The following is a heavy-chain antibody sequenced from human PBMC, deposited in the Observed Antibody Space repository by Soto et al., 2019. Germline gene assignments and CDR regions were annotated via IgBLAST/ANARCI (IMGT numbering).Heavy chain of an antibody. Sequence: EVQLVESGGGLVQPGGSLRLSCAGSGFTCSNYWMHWVRQAPGKGLEWVSRIDHDGPTDYADSVRGRFTISRDNAENTLYLQMNSLRSEDTAVYYCVRDSHGDYWGPGTLVTVSS. V-gene: IGHV3-74*01. CDR2: IDHDGPT. CDR3: VRDSHGDY. CDR1: GFTCSNYW. J-gene: IGHJ4*02.